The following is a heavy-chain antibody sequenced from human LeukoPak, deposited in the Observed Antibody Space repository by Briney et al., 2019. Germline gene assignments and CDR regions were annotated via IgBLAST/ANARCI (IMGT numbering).Heavy chain of an antibody. CDR2: IYHSGST. Sequence: PSETLSLTCAVSGGSISSSNWWSWVRQPPGKGLEWIGEIYHSGSTNYNPSLKSRVTISVDKSKNQFSLKLSSVTAADTAVYYCARDDAVDTARVWFDPWGQGTLVTVSS. J-gene: IGHJ5*02. D-gene: IGHD5-18*01. CDR3: ARDDAVDTARVWFDP. V-gene: IGHV4-4*02. CDR1: GGSISSSNW.